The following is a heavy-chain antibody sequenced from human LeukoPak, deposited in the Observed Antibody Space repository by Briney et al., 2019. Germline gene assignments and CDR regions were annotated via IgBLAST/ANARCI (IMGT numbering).Heavy chain of an antibody. J-gene: IGHJ4*02. CDR2: IYSGGST. CDR1: GFTVSSNY. CDR3: GRDPDHGAVDY. V-gene: IGHV3-53*01. D-gene: IGHD3-16*01. Sequence: SGGSLRLSCAASGFTVSSNYMSWVRQAPGKGLEWVSVIYSGGSTYYADSVKGRFTISRDNSKNTLYLQMNSLRAEDTAVYYCGRDPDHGAVDYWGQGTLVTVSS.